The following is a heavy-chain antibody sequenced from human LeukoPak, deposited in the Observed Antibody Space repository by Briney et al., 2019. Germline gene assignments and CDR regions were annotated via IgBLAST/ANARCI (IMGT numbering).Heavy chain of an antibody. D-gene: IGHD6-19*01. Sequence: GGSLRLSCAASGFTFKEYGMSWVRQAPGKGLEWGSTINDNGANTHYADSVKGRFTISRDSSKNTLFLQMNSLRADDTARYYCTKGDGGWYPIDSWGQGTLIIVSS. CDR2: INDNGANT. V-gene: IGHV3-23*01. CDR3: TKGDGGWYPIDS. J-gene: IGHJ4*02. CDR1: GFTFKEYG.